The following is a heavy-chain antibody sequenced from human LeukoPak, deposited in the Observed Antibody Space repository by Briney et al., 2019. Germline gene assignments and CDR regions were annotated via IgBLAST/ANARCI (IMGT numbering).Heavy chain of an antibody. D-gene: IGHD3-9*01. CDR2: ISWNSGSI. CDR1: GFTFDDYA. Sequence: PGGSLRLSCAASGFTFDDYAMHWVRQAPGKGLEWVSGISWNSGSIGYADSVKGRFTISRDNAKNSLYLQMNSLRAEDTAVYYCARGKVYFDWVLPYWGQGTLVTVSS. J-gene: IGHJ4*02. V-gene: IGHV3-9*01. CDR3: ARGKVYFDWVLPY.